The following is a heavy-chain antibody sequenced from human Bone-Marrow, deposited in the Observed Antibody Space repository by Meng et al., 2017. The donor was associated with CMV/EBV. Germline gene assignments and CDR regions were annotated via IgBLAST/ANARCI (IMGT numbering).Heavy chain of an antibody. J-gene: IGHJ4*02. CDR1: GFTFSSYA. V-gene: IGHV3-30*04. D-gene: IGHD6-19*01. CDR2: ISYDGSNK. CDR3: ARAEDSSGWSQLDY. Sequence: GESLKISCAASGFTFSSYAMSWVRQAPGKGLEWVAVISYDGSNKYYADSVKGRFTISRDNSKNTLYLQMNSLRAEDTAVYYCARAEDSSGWSQLDYWGQGTMVT.